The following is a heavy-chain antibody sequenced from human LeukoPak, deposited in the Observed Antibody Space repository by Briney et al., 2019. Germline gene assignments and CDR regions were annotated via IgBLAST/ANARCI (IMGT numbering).Heavy chain of an antibody. V-gene: IGHV3-23*01. CDR1: GFTFSSYA. J-gene: IGHJ4*02. D-gene: IGHD5-12*01. CDR3: AKASTWPPSYFDY. Sequence: GGSLRLSCAASGFTFSSYAMSWVRQAPGKGLEWVSAISGSGGSTYYADSVKGRFTVSRDNSKNTLFLQMNSLRAEDTAVYYCAKASTWPPSYFDYGGQGPLVTVSS. CDR2: ISGSGGST.